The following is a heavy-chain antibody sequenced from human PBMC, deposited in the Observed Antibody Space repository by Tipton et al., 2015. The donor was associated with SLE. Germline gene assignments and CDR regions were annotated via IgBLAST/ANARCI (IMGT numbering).Heavy chain of an antibody. V-gene: IGHV3-30*02. CDR1: GFTFSSYS. D-gene: IGHD2-15*01. Sequence: SLRLSCAASGFTFSSYSMHWVRQAPGKGLEWVAFIRYDGSNKYYADSVKGRFTISRDNSKNTLYLQMNSLRAEDTAVYYCAKDLGRRTPFVAALDYWGQGTLVTVSS. J-gene: IGHJ4*02. CDR3: AKDLGRRTPFVAALDY. CDR2: IRYDGSNK.